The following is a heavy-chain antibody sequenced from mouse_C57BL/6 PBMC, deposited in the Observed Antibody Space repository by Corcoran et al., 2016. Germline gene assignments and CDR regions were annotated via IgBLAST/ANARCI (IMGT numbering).Heavy chain of an antibody. CDR3: ARGAWSRYFDV. J-gene: IGHJ1*03. CDR2: INTYSGVP. V-gene: IGHV9-3*01. Sequence: QIQLVQSGPELKKPGETVKISCKASGYTFTTYGMSWVKQAPGKGLKWMGWINTYSGVPTYADDFKVRFAFSLETSASTAYLQINNLKNEDTATYFCARGAWSRYFDVWGTGTTVTVSS. CDR1: GYTFTTYG.